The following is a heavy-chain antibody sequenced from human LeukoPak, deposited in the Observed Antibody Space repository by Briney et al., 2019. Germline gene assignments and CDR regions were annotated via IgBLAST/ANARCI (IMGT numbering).Heavy chain of an antibody. D-gene: IGHD5-18*01. CDR3: ARAKDSYGKVFDC. J-gene: IGHJ5*01. V-gene: IGHV4-34*01. CDR1: GGSFSDYY. CDR2: INHSGGT. Sequence: SETLSLTCEVYGGSFSDYYWSWIRQPPGKGLEWIGEINHSGGTSYNPSLKSLVTMSVDTSKNQFSVKLTSVTAADTAVYYCARAKDSYGKVFDCWGQGTLVTVSS.